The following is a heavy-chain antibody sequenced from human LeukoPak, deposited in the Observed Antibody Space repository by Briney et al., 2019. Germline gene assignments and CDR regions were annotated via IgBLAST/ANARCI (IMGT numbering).Heavy chain of an antibody. J-gene: IGHJ4*02. D-gene: IGHD3-22*01. CDR2: IYYGGST. V-gene: IGHV4-30-4*08. Sequence: SETLSLTCTVSGGAISSDDYYWNWIRQPPGKGLEWIGYIYYGGSTYSNPSLQSRLTIAVDASKNQFSLRLSSVTAADTAVYYCARVTTDYYDSSGYSDYFDYWGQGTLVTVSS. CDR3: ARVTTDYYDSSGYSDYFDY. CDR1: GGAISSDDYY.